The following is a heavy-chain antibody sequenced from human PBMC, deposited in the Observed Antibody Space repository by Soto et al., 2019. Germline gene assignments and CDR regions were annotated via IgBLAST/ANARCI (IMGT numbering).Heavy chain of an antibody. CDR2: VSAYDGDT. V-gene: IGHV1-18*01. J-gene: IGHJ3*02. CDR3: AIDYHSLSNGYDSDVVDI. D-gene: IGHD2-2*01. Sequence: QAQLVQSGAEVKKPGASVKVSCKASGYTFTSYGISWVRQAPGQGLEWMGWVSAYDGDTKYAQKLQGRITMTTDTSTTTVYMGIRSLEADDTDVYFCAIDYHSLSNGYDSDVVDIWGQATMVTVS. CDR1: GYTFTSYG.